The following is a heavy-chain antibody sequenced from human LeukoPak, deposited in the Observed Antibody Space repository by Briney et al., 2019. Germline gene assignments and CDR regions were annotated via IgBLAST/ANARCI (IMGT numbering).Heavy chain of an antibody. CDR3: TTAATVTTLDY. Sequence: GGSLRLSCAASGFTFSNAWMSWVRQAPGKGLEWVGRIKSKTDGGTTDYAAPVKGRFTISRDDSKNTLYLQMNSLKTENTAVYYCTTAATVTTLDYWGQGTLVTVSS. CDR2: IKSKTDGGTT. D-gene: IGHD4-17*01. J-gene: IGHJ4*02. V-gene: IGHV3-15*01. CDR1: GFTFSNAW.